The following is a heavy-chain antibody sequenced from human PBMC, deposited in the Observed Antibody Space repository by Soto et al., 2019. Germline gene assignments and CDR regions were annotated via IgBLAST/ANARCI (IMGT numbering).Heavy chain of an antibody. CDR3: AIRNIDIVVVPAALPQAYYGMDV. Sequence: GASVKVSCKASGGTFSSYAISWVRRAPGQGLEWMGGIIPIFGTANYAQKFQGRVTITADESTSTAYMELSSLRSEDTAVYYCAIRNIDIVVVPAALPQAYYGMDVWGQGTTVTVSS. V-gene: IGHV1-69*13. CDR2: IIPIFGTA. D-gene: IGHD2-2*02. CDR1: GGTFSSYA. J-gene: IGHJ6*02.